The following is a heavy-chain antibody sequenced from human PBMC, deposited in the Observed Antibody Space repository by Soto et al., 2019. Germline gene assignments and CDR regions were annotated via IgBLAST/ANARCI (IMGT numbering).Heavy chain of an antibody. CDR1: GGSISSGGYY. J-gene: IGHJ5*02. V-gene: IGHV4-31*03. CDR3: ARCYYDKTTPSVLYLNR. D-gene: IGHD3-22*01. Sequence: SETLSLTCTVSGGSISSGGYYWSWIRQHPGKGLEWIGFIYYTGSTFSNPSLKSRLTISVDTSKNQFSLKLSSVTAADTAVYYCARCYYDKTTPSVLYLNRWGPGTLVTVSS. CDR2: IYYTGST.